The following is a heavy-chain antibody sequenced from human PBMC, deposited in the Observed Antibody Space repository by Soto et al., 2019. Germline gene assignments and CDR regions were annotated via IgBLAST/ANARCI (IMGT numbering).Heavy chain of an antibody. D-gene: IGHD3-16*02. CDR2: INAGNGNT. CDR3: ARAPSYRSYNFDY. CDR1: GYTFTSYA. J-gene: IGHJ4*02. Sequence: GASVKGSCKASGYTFTSYAMHLVRPGPGQRLEWMGWINAGNGNTKYSQKFQGRVTITRDTSASTAYMELSSLRSEDTAVYYCARAPSYRSYNFDYWGQGTLVTVSS. V-gene: IGHV1-3*01.